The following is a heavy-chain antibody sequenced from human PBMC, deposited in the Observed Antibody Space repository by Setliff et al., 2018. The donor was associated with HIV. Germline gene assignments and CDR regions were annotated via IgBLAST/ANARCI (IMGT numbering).Heavy chain of an antibody. D-gene: IGHD4-17*01. Sequence: PSETLSLTCAVYGGSFSGYYWSWIRQPPGKGLEWIGYIYYSGSTTYNPSLRSRVTISIDTSKNQFSLNLRSVTAADTAVYYCARDPPGYGDSKDYWGQGKLVTVSS. CDR1: GGSFSGYY. CDR3: ARDPPGYGDSKDY. J-gene: IGHJ4*02. V-gene: IGHV4-34*11. CDR2: IYYSGST.